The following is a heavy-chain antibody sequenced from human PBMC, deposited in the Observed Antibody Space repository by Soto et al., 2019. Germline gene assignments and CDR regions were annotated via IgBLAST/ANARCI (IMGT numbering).Heavy chain of an antibody. CDR1: GYTFTGYY. J-gene: IGHJ4*02. CDR2: INPNTGDT. CDR3: VRALAYASGTFDY. D-gene: IGHD1-7*01. V-gene: IGHV1-2*04. Sequence: ASVKVSCKASGYTFTGYYIHWVRHAPGQGLEWMGWINPNTGDTHYAQKFRGWVTMTRDTSITTAYMELSSLNSDDTALFYCVRALAYASGTFDYWGQGALVTVSS.